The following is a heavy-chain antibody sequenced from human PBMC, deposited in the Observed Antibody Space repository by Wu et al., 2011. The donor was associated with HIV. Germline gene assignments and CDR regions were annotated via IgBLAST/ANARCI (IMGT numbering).Heavy chain of an antibody. CDR2: INPNSGGT. Sequence: QVQLVQSGAEVKKPGASVKVSCKASGYTFTVYYMHWVRQAPGQGLEWMGWINPNSGGTDYVQKFQGRVTMTRDTSISTAYMELSRLRSDDTAVYYCARVVGGGAEGSYWGQGTLVTVSS. D-gene: IGHD2-21*01. J-gene: IGHJ4*02. V-gene: IGHV1-2*02. CDR1: GYTFTVYY. CDR3: ARVVGGGAEGSY.